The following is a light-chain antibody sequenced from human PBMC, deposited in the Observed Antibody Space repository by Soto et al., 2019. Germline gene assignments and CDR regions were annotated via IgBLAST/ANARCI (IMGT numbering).Light chain of an antibody. CDR1: QSVSSY. CDR3: QQRSNLPPELT. J-gene: IGKJ4*01. V-gene: IGKV3-11*01. CDR2: DAS. Sequence: EIVLTQSPATLSLSPGERATLSCRASQSVSSYLAWYQQKPGQAPRLLIYDASNRATGIPARFSGSGSGTDFTLTISSRQPEDFAVYYCQQRSNLPPELTFGGGTKVEIK.